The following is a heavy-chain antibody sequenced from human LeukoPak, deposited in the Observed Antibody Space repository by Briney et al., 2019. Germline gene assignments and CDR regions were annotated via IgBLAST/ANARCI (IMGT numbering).Heavy chain of an antibody. CDR2: IYYSGST. D-gene: IGHD1-26*01. V-gene: IGHV4-31*03. Sequence: SETLSLTCTVSGGSISSGGYYWSWIRQHPGKGLEWIGYIYYSGSTYYNPSLKSRVTISVDTSKNQFSLKLSSVTAADTAVYYCARQRVGATPGRGNWFDPWGQGTLVTVSS. CDR3: ARQRVGATPGRGNWFDP. J-gene: IGHJ5*02. CDR1: GGSISSGGYY.